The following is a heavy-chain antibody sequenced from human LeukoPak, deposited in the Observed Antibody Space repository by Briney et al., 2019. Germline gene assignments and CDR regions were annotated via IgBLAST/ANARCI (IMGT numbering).Heavy chain of an antibody. V-gene: IGHV3-72*01. CDR3: VAMLRGVGY. CDR2: IRNKVNSHTT. CDR1: GFTFSDHY. D-gene: IGHD3-10*01. J-gene: IGHJ4*02. Sequence: GGALRLPCSASGFTFSDHYMDWVRQAPGEGLEWVGRIRNKVNSHTTEYSASVKGRFTISRDDSTNSVSLQMNSLKPEDTAVYYCVAMLRGVGYWGQGTLVTVSS.